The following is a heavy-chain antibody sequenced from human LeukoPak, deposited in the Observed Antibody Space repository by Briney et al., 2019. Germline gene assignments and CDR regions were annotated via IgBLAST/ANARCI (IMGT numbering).Heavy chain of an antibody. V-gene: IGHV3-48*03. CDR1: GFTFSSYE. CDR2: ISGGDSTI. J-gene: IGHJ6*03. CDR3: ARVTPPSYYHYMDV. Sequence: GGSLRLSCAASGFTFSSYEMNWVRQAPGKGLEWVSYISGGDSTIYYADSVKGRFTISRDNAKNSLYLQMNSLRAEDTAVYYCARVTPPSYYHYMDVWGKGTTVTVSS.